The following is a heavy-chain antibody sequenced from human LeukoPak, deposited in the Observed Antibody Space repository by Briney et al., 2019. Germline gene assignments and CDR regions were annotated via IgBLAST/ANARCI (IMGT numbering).Heavy chain of an antibody. CDR3: ARYPGIAAADKYYFDY. D-gene: IGHD6-13*01. Sequence: KPSETLSLTCTVSGGSISSYYWSWIRQPPGKGLEWIGYIYYSGSTNYNPSLKSRVTISVDTSKNQFSLKLSSVTAADTAVYYCARYPGIAAADKYYFDYWGQGTLVTVSS. CDR2: IYYSGST. CDR1: GGSISSYY. J-gene: IGHJ4*02. V-gene: IGHV4-59*12.